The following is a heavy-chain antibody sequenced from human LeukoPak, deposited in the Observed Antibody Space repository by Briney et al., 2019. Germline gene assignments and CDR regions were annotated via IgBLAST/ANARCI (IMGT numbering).Heavy chain of an antibody. V-gene: IGHV3-7*04. CDR3: ARVGYSYGYGDY. D-gene: IGHD5-18*01. CDR1: GFIFSDYN. CDR2: IKQDGSEK. J-gene: IGHJ4*02. Sequence: GGSLRLSCVVSGFIFSDYNMHWVRQAPGKGLEWVANIKQDGSEKYYVDSVKGRFTISRDNAKNSLYLQMNSLRAEDTAVYYCARVGYSYGYGDYWGQGTLVTVSS.